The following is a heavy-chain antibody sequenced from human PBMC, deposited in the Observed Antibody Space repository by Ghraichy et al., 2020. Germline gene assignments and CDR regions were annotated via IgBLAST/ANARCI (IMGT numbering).Heavy chain of an antibody. CDR2: IYYSGST. CDR3: ALSLPRIAAAGPTVFDP. V-gene: IGHV4-59*01. Sequence: GSLRLSCTVSGGSISSYYWSWIRQPPGKGLEWIGYIYYSGSTNYNPSLKSRVTISVDTSKNQFSLKLSSVTAADTAVYYCALSLPRIAAAGPTVFDPWGQGTLVTVSS. J-gene: IGHJ5*02. D-gene: IGHD6-13*01. CDR1: GGSISSYY.